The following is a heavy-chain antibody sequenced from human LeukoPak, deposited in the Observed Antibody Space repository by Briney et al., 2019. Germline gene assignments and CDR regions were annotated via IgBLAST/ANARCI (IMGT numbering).Heavy chain of an antibody. V-gene: IGHV3-48*03. CDR2: ISSSGGTI. Sequence: GGSLRLSCVASGFPFSSYEMTWVRQAPGKGLEWVSYISSSGGTIYYADSVKGRFTISRDNSKNSLYLQMNSLRAEDTAVYYCAQLGITMIGGVWGKGTTVTISS. CDR1: GFPFSSYE. J-gene: IGHJ6*04. D-gene: IGHD3-10*02. CDR3: AQLGITMIGGV.